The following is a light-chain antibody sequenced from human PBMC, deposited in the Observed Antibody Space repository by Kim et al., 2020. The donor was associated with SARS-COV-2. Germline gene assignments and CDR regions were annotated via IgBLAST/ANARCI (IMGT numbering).Light chain of an antibody. V-gene: IGLV1-44*01. CDR1: SSNIGSNT. Sequence: ELTQPPSASGTPGQRVTISCSGSSSNIGSNTVNWYQQLPGTAPKLLIYNNDHRPSGVPDRFSGSKSGTSASLAISGLQSEDEADYYCAAWDDSLNGLVFGGGTQLTVL. J-gene: IGLJ2*01. CDR2: NND. CDR3: AAWDDSLNGLV.